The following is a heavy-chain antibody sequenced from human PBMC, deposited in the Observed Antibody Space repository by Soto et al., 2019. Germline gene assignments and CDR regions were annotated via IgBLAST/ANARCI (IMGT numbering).Heavy chain of an antibody. CDR1: GYSIASGYY. Sequence: SEALSLTCAVSGYSIASGYYWAWIRQSPGKGLEWIGSIYHAGSVYYNPSLNSRVAVSLDTSKNHFSLKLTSVTAADTAVYYCARTFDYYGMDVWGQGTTVTVSS. CDR2: IYHAGSV. CDR3: ARTFDYYGMDV. V-gene: IGHV4-38-2*01. J-gene: IGHJ6*02.